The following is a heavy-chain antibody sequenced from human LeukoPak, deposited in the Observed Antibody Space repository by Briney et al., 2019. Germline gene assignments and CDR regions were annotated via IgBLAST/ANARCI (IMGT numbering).Heavy chain of an antibody. V-gene: IGHV1-2*02. D-gene: IGHD3-16*01. Sequence: ASVKVSCKASGYTFTGYYMHWMRQAPGQGLEWMGCINPNSGGTDYAQKFQGSVTMTRDTSISTVYLELSRLRSDDTAVYYCARGGEFYFDHWGQGTLVTVSS. CDR3: ARGGEFYFDH. J-gene: IGHJ4*02. CDR2: INPNSGGT. CDR1: GYTFTGYY.